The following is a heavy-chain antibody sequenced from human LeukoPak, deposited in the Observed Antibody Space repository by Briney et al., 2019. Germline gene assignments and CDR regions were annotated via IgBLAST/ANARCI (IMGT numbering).Heavy chain of an antibody. CDR2: IYYSGST. D-gene: IGHD6-19*01. Sequence: SETLSLTCTVSGGSISRYYWSWIRQPPGKGLEWIGYIYYSGSTNYNPSLKSRVTISVDTPKNQLSLKLSSVTAADAAVYYCARSRGAFVYWGQGTLVTVSS. CDR1: GGSISRYY. J-gene: IGHJ4*02. V-gene: IGHV4-59*01. CDR3: ARSRGAFVY.